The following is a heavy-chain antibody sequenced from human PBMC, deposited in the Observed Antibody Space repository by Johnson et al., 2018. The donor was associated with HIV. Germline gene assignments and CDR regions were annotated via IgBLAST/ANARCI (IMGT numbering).Heavy chain of an antibody. CDR1: GFTVSTNY. D-gene: IGHD4-17*01. CDR2: IYSGGSGGST. CDR3: AKGNGDYRSDAFDS. Sequence: EVQLVESGGGLVQPGGSLRLSCAVSGFTVSTNYISWVRQTPGKGLEWVSVIYSGGSGGSTYYVDSVKGRFTISRDNSKNTLYLQMNSLRAEDTAVYYCAKGNGDYRSDAFDSWGQGTMVTVSS. V-gene: IGHV3-66*02. J-gene: IGHJ3*02.